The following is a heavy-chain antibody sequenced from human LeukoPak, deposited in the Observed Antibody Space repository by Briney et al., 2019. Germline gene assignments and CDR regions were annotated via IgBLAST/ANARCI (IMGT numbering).Heavy chain of an antibody. CDR2: VFYPGST. V-gene: IGHV4-59*11. Sequence: PSETLSLTCTVSGGSINSHYWSWIRQPPEKGLEWIGYVFYPGSTNYNPSLKSRVTMSLDTSRDQFSLRLTSVTAADTAIYYCASRPADSTWYGVFDYWSQGTLVTVSS. CDR1: GGSINSHY. D-gene: IGHD6-13*01. CDR3: ASRPADSTWYGVFDY. J-gene: IGHJ4*02.